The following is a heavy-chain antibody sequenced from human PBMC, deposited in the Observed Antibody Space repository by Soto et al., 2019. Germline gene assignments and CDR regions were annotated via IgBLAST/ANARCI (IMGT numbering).Heavy chain of an antibody. CDR2: IYYSVST. D-gene: IGHD3-22*01. CDR1: GGCINSSSYY. Sequence: SNTLSLTCTVSGGCINSSSYYWSWVRQPPGKGLEWIANIYYSVSTYNNPSLKSRVTVSVDTSKNQFSLKLSSVTAADTAVYYCARQDFYYNSSSYSTFASWGQGTLVTASS. CDR3: ARQDFYYNSSSYSTFAS. J-gene: IGHJ4*02. V-gene: IGHV4-39*01.